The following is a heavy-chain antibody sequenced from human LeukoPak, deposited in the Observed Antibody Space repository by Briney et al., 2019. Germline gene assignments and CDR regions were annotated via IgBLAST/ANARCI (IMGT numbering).Heavy chain of an antibody. D-gene: IGHD3-10*01. V-gene: IGHV4-59*12. CDR1: GGSISSYY. J-gene: IGHJ4*02. Sequence: SETLSLTCTISGGSISSYYWSWIRQPPGKGLEWIGYIHYSGSTNYNPSLNSRVTMSIDTSKNQFSLNLRSVTAADTAVYYCAKVAKYYYGPETYFFFEHWGQGTLVTVSS. CDR3: AKVAKYYYGPETYFFFEH. CDR2: IHYSGST.